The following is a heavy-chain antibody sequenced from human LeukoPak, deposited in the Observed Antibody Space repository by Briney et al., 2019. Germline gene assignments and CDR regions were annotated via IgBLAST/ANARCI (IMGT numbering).Heavy chain of an antibody. Sequence: GGSLRLSCAASGFTFNNYWMSWVRQAPGKGLEYVANIKQDGSETYYVDSVKGRFTISRDNAKSSLYLQMNSLRVEDTAVYYCARDQGIMFFDNWAQGTLVTVSS. CDR1: GFTFNNYW. CDR3: ARDQGIMFFDN. CDR2: IKQDGSET. D-gene: IGHD2-21*01. V-gene: IGHV3-7*01. J-gene: IGHJ4*02.